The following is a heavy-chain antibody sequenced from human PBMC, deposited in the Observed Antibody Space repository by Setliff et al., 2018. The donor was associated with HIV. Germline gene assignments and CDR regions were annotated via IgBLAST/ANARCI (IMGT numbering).Heavy chain of an antibody. J-gene: IGHJ6*02. CDR1: GFTVSTYE. CDR3: ARGRDGQHVHPGYGMDV. V-gene: IGHV3-48*03. Sequence: GGSLRLSCAASGFTVSTYEMNWVRQAPGKGLEWVSHIHPSGNIIYYADSVKGRFSISRDNAKNSLYLQMNGLRADDTAVYYCARGRDGQHVHPGYGMDVWGQGTTVTVSS. D-gene: IGHD6-6*01. CDR2: IHPSGNII.